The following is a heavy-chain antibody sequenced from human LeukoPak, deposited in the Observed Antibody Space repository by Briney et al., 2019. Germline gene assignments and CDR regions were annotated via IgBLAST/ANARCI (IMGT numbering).Heavy chain of an antibody. D-gene: IGHD6-19*01. J-gene: IGHJ4*02. V-gene: IGHV4-59*08. CDR2: IYYSGNT. Sequence: SGTLSLTCTVSGGSISSYYWNWIRLPPGKGLEWIGYIYYSGNTNYNPSLKSRVTISVDTSKNQFSLKLSSVTAADTAVYYCARHRAYSSGWFDYWGQGTLVTVSS. CDR1: GGSISSYY. CDR3: ARHRAYSSGWFDY.